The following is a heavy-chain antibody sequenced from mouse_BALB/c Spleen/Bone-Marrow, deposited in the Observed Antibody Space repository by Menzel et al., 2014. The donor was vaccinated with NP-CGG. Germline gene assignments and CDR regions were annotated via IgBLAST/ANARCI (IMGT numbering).Heavy chain of an antibody. Sequence: EVQLQQSGPGLVKPSQSLSLTCSVTGYSITSGYYWNWIRQFPGNKLEWMGYISYDGSNNYNPSFKNRISITRDASKNQFFLKLNSVTTEDTATYYCARYGNYNAMDYWGQGTSVTVSS. CDR3: ARYGNYNAMDY. CDR2: ISYDGSN. V-gene: IGHV3-6*02. CDR1: GYSITSGYY. D-gene: IGHD2-1*01. J-gene: IGHJ4*01.